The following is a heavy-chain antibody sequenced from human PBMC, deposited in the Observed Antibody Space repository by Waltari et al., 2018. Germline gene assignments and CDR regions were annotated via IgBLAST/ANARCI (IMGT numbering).Heavy chain of an antibody. CDR2: IYYSGST. J-gene: IGHJ6*03. CDR1: GGSISSHY. V-gene: IGHV4-59*11. D-gene: IGHD3-10*01. Sequence: QVQLQESGPGLVKPSETLSLTCTVSGGSISSHYWSWIRQPPGKGLEWIGYIYYSGSTNYNPSLKSRVTISVDTSKNQFSLKLSSVTAADTAAYYCARVGGYYYYMDVWGKGTTVTVSS. CDR3: ARVGGYYYYMDV.